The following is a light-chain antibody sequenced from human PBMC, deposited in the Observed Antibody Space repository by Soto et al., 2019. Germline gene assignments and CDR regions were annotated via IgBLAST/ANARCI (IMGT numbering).Light chain of an antibody. V-gene: IGKV3-20*01. Sequence: EVVLTHSPGTLSLYTGKRATLSCRASQSVSSSYLAWYQQQPGQAPRLLIYDASSRATGIPDRFSGSGSGTDFTLTISRLEPEDFAVYYCQQYGSSPQTFGQGTKADNK. CDR1: QSVSSSY. CDR2: DAS. CDR3: QQYGSSPQT. J-gene: IGKJ1*01.